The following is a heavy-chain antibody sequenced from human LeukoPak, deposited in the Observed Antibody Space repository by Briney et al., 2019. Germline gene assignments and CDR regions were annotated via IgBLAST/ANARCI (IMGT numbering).Heavy chain of an antibody. Sequence: ASVKVSCKASGGTFSSYAISWVRQAPGQGLEWMGGIIPIFGTANYAQKFQGRVTITADESTSTVYMELSSLRSEDTAVYYCARLGQITIFGVVTYYYYMDVWGKGTTVTVSS. V-gene: IGHV1-69*13. D-gene: IGHD3-3*01. J-gene: IGHJ6*03. CDR1: GGTFSSYA. CDR2: IIPIFGTA. CDR3: ARLGQITIFGVVTYYYYMDV.